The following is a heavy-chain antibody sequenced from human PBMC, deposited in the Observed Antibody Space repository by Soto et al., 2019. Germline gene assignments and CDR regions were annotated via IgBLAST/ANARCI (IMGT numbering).Heavy chain of an antibody. D-gene: IGHD2-15*01. CDR2: ISSDGSST. V-gene: IGHV3-74*01. CDR3: ARATGSNNPFDS. Sequence: EVQLVESGGGLVQPGGSLRLSCAASGFTFSTYWMHWVRQGPGRGLVWVSRISSDGSSTTYADSVKGRFTTSRDNARNTLYLQMDSLRAEDTAIYYCARATGSNNPFDSWGQGTLFTVSS. J-gene: IGHJ4*02. CDR1: GFTFSTYW.